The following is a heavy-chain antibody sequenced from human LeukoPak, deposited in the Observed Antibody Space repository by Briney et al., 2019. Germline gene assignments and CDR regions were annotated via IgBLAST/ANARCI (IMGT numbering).Heavy chain of an antibody. V-gene: IGHV3-30*02. Sequence: PGGSLRLSCAASGFTFSSYGMHWVRQAPGKGLEWVAFIRYDGSNKYYADSVKGRFTISRDNSKNTLYLQMNSLRAEDTAVYYCAKSGHSSGYVNYYYYMDVWGKGTTVTISS. J-gene: IGHJ6*03. CDR1: GFTFSSYG. CDR3: AKSGHSSGYVNYYYYMDV. D-gene: IGHD3-22*01. CDR2: IRYDGSNK.